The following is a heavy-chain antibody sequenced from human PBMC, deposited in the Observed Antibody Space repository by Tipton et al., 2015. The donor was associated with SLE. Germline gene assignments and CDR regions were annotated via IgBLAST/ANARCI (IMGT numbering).Heavy chain of an antibody. CDR1: GGSISSHY. Sequence: TLSLTCTVSGGSISSHYWCWIRQPPGKGLEWIGEINHSGSTNYNPSLKSRVTISVDTSKNQFSLKLSSVTAADTAVYYCAREGRWLQVDYWGQGTLVTVSS. V-gene: IGHV4-59*11. D-gene: IGHD5-24*01. CDR2: INHSGST. J-gene: IGHJ4*02. CDR3: AREGRWLQVDY.